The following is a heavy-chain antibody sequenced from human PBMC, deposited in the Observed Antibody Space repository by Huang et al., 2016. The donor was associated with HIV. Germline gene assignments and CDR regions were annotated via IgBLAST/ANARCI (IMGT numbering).Heavy chain of an antibody. J-gene: IGHJ3*01. CDR3: VKERGSSRARSSFDF. CDR2: IRYDGNND. Sequence: QVRLVESGGGVGQPGASLTLSCSGSGFPFCAYGMDWVRQAPGKGLWWVSFIRYDGNNDYLIGSVKGRFTISRDNSNNTLYLRMNSLRPEDTAVYYCVKERGSSRARSSFDFWGQGTSVIVSS. V-gene: IGHV3-30*02. D-gene: IGHD6-13*01. CDR1: GFPFCAYG.